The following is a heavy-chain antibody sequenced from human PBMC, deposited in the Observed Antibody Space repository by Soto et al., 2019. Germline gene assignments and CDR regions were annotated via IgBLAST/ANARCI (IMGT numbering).Heavy chain of an antibody. J-gene: IGHJ3*01. CDR3: VRSPLRRPLPDSVFVA. V-gene: IGHV1-45*02. Sequence: MQLVQSGAEVKKTGSSVKISCTASGYTFTYRYLHWVRRAPGQAFELLGWITIYNGATSYAHKFQQRDTITRETSLTAVYMDMDRLTPDDTAMYYCVRSPLRRPLPDSVFVAWGQGRKVTVSS. CDR2: ITIYNGAT. CDR1: GYTFTYRY. D-gene: IGHD2-15*01.